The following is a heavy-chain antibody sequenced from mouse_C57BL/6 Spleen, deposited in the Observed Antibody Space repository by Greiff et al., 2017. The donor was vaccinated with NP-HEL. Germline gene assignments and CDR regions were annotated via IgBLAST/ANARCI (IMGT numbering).Heavy chain of an antibody. CDR3: ARWNGYCSFDY. J-gene: IGHJ2*01. D-gene: IGHD2-3*01. V-gene: IGHV1-22*01. CDR2: INPNNGGT. CDR1: GYTFTDYN. Sequence: VQLKQSGPELVKPGASVKMSCKASGYTFTDYNMHWVKQSHGKGLEWIGYINPNNGGTSYNQKFKGKATLTVNKSSSTAYMELSSLTSEDSAVYCCARWNGYCSFDYWGQGTTLTVSS.